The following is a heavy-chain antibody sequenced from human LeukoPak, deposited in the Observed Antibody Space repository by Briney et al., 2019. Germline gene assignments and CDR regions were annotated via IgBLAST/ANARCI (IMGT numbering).Heavy chain of an antibody. CDR2: INPNSGGT. CDR3: ARDRYCSGGSCWDNWFDP. Sequence: KPGASVKVSCKASGYTFTGYYMHWVRQAPGQGLEWMGWINPNSGGTNYAQKFQGRVTMTRDTSISTAYMELSRLRSDDTAVYYCARDRYCSGGSCWDNWFDPWGQGTLVTVSS. D-gene: IGHD2-15*01. CDR1: GYTFTGYY. J-gene: IGHJ5*02. V-gene: IGHV1-2*02.